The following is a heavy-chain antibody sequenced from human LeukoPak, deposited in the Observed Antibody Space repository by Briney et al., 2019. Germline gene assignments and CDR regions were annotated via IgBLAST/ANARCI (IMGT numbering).Heavy chain of an antibody. Sequence: GGSLRLSCEASGFTFSDYYMSWIRQAPGKGLEWVSYIGSSSSYTNYADSVKGQFTISRDNAKNTLYLQMNSLRAEDTAVYYCARDYQQLVRGDWFDPWGQGTPVTVSS. J-gene: IGHJ5*02. CDR1: GFTFSDYY. CDR3: ARDYQQLVRGDWFDP. CDR2: IGSSSSYT. D-gene: IGHD6-13*01. V-gene: IGHV3-11*06.